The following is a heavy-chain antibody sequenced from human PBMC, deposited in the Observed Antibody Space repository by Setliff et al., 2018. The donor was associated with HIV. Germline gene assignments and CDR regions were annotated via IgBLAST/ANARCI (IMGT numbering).Heavy chain of an antibody. CDR2: IYYRGST. J-gene: IGHJ6*03. CDR1: GGSISSSSYY. V-gene: IGHV4-39*01. CDR3: ARGRYRSRWYASDHYYIDV. D-gene: IGHD6-13*01. Sequence: PSETLSLTCTVSGGSISSSSYYWGWIRQTPGKGLQWIGSIYYRGSTYYNPSLKSRVTISVDTSKNQFSLKLRSVTAADTALYYCARGRYRSRWYASDHYYIDVWGKGTTVTVSS.